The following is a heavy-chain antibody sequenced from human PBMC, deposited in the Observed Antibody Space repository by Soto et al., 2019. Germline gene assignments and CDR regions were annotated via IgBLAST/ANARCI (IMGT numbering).Heavy chain of an antibody. Sequence: KTSETLSLTCNMSGDSYSISTYSWSWIRQPPGKALQWIGFIYQSGVTSYNPSLASRVSISLDRSNNQCSLKLKSVTAADTAVYFCAGMPHTSGLRFDPWGPGTLVTVSS. V-gene: IGHV4-30-2*01. J-gene: IGHJ5*02. D-gene: IGHD6-19*01. CDR1: GDSYSISTYS. CDR3: AGMPHTSGLRFDP. CDR2: IYQSGVT.